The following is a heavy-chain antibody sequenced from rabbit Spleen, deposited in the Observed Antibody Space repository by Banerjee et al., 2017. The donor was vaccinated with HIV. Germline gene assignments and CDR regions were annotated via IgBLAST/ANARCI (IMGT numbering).Heavy chain of an antibody. CDR3: VREAGYGGYGDANL. J-gene: IGHJ4*01. CDR1: GISFGISDY. CDR2: IVPIFGVT. Sequence: QQQLEESGGGLVKPGGTLTLTCKASGISFGISDYMCWVRQAPGKGLEWIGYIVPIFGVTYYANWVNGRFTISSHNAQNTLYLQLNSLTAADTATYFCVREAGYGGYGDANLWGPGTLVTVS. D-gene: IGHD6-1*01. V-gene: IGHV1S43*01.